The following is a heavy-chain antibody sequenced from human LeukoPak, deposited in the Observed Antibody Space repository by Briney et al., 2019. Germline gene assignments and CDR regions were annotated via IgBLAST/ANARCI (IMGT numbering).Heavy chain of an antibody. CDR2: FSYSGTT. D-gene: IGHD2-15*01. Sequence: SETLSLTCTVSGASISSYYWGWIRQSPGKGLEWIGTFSYSGTTYYNPSLKSRVTISIDTSKSHLSLKLSSVTAADTAVYYCARDHIYSRGYCSGGSCYARGFDYWGQGTLVTVSS. CDR1: GASISSYY. CDR3: ARDHIYSRGYCSGGSCYARGFDY. V-gene: IGHV4-39*07. J-gene: IGHJ4*02.